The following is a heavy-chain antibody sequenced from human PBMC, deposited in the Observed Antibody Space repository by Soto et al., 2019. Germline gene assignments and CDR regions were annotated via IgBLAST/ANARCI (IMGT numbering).Heavy chain of an antibody. CDR2: IIPILGIA. D-gene: IGHD2-15*01. J-gene: IGHJ3*02. CDR3: AREGDNHDAFDI. CDR1: GGTFSSYT. V-gene: IGHV1-69*08. Sequence: QVQLVQSGAEVKKPGSSVKVSCKASGGTFSSYTISWVRQAPGQGLEWMGRIIPILGIANYAQKFQGRVTITEDKSTRTAYMELSSLRSEDTAVYYCAREGDNHDAFDIWGQGSMVTVSS.